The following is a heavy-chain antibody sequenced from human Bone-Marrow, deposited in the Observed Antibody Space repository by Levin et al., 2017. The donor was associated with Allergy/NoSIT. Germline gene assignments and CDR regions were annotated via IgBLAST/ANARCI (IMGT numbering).Heavy chain of an antibody. CDR2: ISDSGAHT. Sequence: PGESLKISCAASGFALSGFAMSWVRQAPGQGLGWVSAISDSGAHTYYADSVRGRFTISRDNSRNTLVLQMNTLGAEDTDVYYCAKSQGLSGRSFGDWGQGTLVTVSS. CDR3: AKSQGLSGRSFGD. J-gene: IGHJ4*02. V-gene: IGHV3-23*01. CDR1: GFALSGFA. D-gene: IGHD1-26*01.